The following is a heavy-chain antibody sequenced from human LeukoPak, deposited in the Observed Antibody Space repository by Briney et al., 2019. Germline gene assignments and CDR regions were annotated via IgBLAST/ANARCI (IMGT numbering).Heavy chain of an antibody. CDR3: ARVPWYYGSGSYYKSYYFDY. CDR1: GFTFSNYW. D-gene: IGHD3-10*01. J-gene: IGHJ4*02. V-gene: IGHV3-7*01. CDR2: IKQDGSEK. Sequence: GGSLRLSCAASGFTFSNYWMSWVCQAPGKGLEWVANIKQDGSEKYYVDSVKGRFTISRGNAKNSLYLQMNSLRVEDTAVYYCARVPWYYGSGSYYKSYYFDYWGQGTLVTVSS.